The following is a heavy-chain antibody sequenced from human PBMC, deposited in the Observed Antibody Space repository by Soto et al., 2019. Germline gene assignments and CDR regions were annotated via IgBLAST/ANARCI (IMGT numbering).Heavy chain of an antibody. J-gene: IGHJ4*02. CDR3: ARDTGDGTFDF. CDR1: GYTFSSYA. CDR2: INAGYGNT. D-gene: IGHD7-27*01. V-gene: IGHV1-3*01. Sequence: QVHLVQSGAEVRKPGASVKVSCKASGYTFSSYAMHWVRQAPGQRLEWMGWINAGYGNTKSSQKFQDRVTISRDTSASTAYMELTSLRSEDTAVYYCARDTGDGTFDFCSQGTLVTVSS.